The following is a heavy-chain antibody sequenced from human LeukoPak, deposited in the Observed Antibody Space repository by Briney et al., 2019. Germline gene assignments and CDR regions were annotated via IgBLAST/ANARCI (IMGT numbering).Heavy chain of an antibody. Sequence: KSGGSLRLSCAASGFTFSSYSMNWVRQAPGKGLEWVSSISSSSSYIYYADSVKGRFTISRDNAKNSLYLQMNSLRAEDTAVYYCARDMVSSGASNPFDIWGQGTMVAVSS. CDR1: GFTFSSYS. D-gene: IGHD3-10*01. CDR3: ARDMVSSGASNPFDI. CDR2: ISSSSSYI. J-gene: IGHJ3*02. V-gene: IGHV3-21*01.